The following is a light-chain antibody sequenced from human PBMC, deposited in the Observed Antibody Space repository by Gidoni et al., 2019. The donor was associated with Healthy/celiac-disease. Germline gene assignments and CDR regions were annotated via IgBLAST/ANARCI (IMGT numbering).Light chain of an antibody. V-gene: IGKV3-20*01. Sequence: EIVLTQSPGTLSLSPGEGATLSCRASQSVGSNYLSWYQQKPGQAPRLLIYGASSRATGIPDRFSGRGSGTDFTLTISRLEPEDFAVYSCQQYGSSLFTFGPGTKVDIK. J-gene: IGKJ3*01. CDR2: GAS. CDR1: QSVGSNY. CDR3: QQYGSSLFT.